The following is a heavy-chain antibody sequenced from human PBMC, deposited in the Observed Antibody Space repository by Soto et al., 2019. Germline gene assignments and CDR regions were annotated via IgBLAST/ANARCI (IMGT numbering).Heavy chain of an antibody. Sequence: EVQLVESGGGLVQPGGSLRLSCVASGFTFSSYSMNWVRQAPGKGLEWLSYISSGSATIYYPDSVKGRFTISRDNVKNSLDLQMNSLRDDDTAVYYCARDSASYSSSSGSYWYFDLWGRGTLVTVSS. V-gene: IGHV3-48*02. D-gene: IGHD6-6*01. CDR2: ISSGSATI. CDR1: GFTFSSYS. CDR3: ARDSASYSSSSGSYWYFDL. J-gene: IGHJ2*01.